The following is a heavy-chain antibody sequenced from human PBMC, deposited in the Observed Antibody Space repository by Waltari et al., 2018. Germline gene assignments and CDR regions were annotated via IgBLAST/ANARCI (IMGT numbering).Heavy chain of an antibody. J-gene: IGHJ6*03. CDR3: AREAPNYYYYMDV. V-gene: IGHV3-21*02. CDR1: GFKFNRYS. Sequence: EVQLVESGGGLVKPGGSLRLSCAASGFKFNRYSMNWVRQAPGKGLEWVASIGGNDGSIYYADSVKGRFTVSRDNAKNSLFLQMDSLRGDDTALYYCAREAPNYYYYMDVWGKGTTVTVS. CDR2: IGGNDGSI.